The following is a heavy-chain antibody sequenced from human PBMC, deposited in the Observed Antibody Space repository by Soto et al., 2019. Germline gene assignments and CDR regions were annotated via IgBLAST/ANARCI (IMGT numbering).Heavy chain of an antibody. CDR1: GFTFSSYA. CDR3: ARGDYYGSGSYRYYYYYGMDV. CDR2: IYSGGST. Sequence: GGSLRLSCAASGFTFSSYAMSWVRQAPGKGLEWVSVIYSGGSTYYADSVKGRFTISRDNSKNTLYLQMNSLRAEDTAVYYCARGDYYGSGSYRYYYYYGMDVWGQGTTVTVSS. V-gene: IGHV3-66*01. J-gene: IGHJ6*02. D-gene: IGHD3-10*01.